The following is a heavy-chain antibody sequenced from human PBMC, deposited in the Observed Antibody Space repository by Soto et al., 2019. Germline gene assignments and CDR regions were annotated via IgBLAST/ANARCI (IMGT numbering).Heavy chain of an antibody. CDR1: GYSFSSHG. CDR2: ISVYNGNT. V-gene: IGHV1-18*01. Sequence: ASVKVSCKASGYSFSSHGLSWVRQAPGQGLEWMGWISVYNGNTKYAQKFQDRVTLTRDTSTSTAYMELRSLRSDDTAVYFCTGESGGATHFDYFDYWGQGTLVTVSS. D-gene: IGHD3-10*01. J-gene: IGHJ4*02. CDR3: TGESGGATHFDYFDY.